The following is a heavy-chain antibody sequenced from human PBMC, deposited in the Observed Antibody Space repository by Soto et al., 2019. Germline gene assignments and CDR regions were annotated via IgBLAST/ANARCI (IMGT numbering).Heavy chain of an antibody. J-gene: IGHJ4*02. D-gene: IGHD1-26*01. CDR1: GFIFSNFD. CDR3: AKAQWELLYDY. V-gene: IGHV3-33*06. CDR2: VWYDGSNG. Sequence: PXGSLRLSCTASGFIFSNFDMHWVRQAPGKGLEWVAGVWYDGSNGVSAESVKGRFTISRDNSKNTLYLQMNSLRAEDTAVYYCAKAQWELLYDYWGQGTLVTVSS.